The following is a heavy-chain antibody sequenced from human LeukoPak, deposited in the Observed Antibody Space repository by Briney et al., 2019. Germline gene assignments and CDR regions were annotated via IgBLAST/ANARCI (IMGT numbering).Heavy chain of an antibody. CDR2: ISGSGGST. V-gene: IGHV3-23*01. CDR3: ANSYYDSSGYYPTNYFDY. J-gene: IGHJ4*02. CDR1: GFTFSSYA. D-gene: IGHD3-22*01. Sequence: GGSLRPSCAASGFTFSSYAMSWVRQAPGKGLEWVSAISGSGGSTYYADSVKGRFTISRDNSKNTLYLQMNSLRAEDTAVYYCANSYYDSSGYYPTNYFDYWGQGTLVTVSS.